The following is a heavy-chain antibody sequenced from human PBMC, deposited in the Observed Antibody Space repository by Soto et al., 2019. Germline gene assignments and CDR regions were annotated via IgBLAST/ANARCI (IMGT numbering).Heavy chain of an antibody. CDR2: ISSSSSTI. V-gene: IGHV3-48*02. J-gene: IGHJ4*02. CDR1: GFTFSSYS. Sequence: EVQLVESGGGLVQPGGSLRLSCAASGFTFSSYSMNWVRQAPGKGLEWVSYISSSSSTIYYADSVKGRFTISRDNAKNSLYLQMISLRDEDTAVYYCARDRYDILTGHSYFDYWGQGTLVTVSS. D-gene: IGHD3-9*01. CDR3: ARDRYDILTGHSYFDY.